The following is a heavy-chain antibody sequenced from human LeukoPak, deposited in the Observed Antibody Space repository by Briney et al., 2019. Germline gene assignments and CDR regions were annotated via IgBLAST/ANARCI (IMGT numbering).Heavy chain of an antibody. CDR3: ARGVAGVYFYYYMDV. CDR1: GYTFTSHY. CDR2: INPSGSST. Sequence: RASVKVSCKASGYTFTSHYMHWVRQAPGQGLEWMGLINPSGSSTLYAQKFQGRVTMTRDMSTTTDYMELSSLRSDDAAVYYCARGVAGVYFYYYMDVWGKGTTVTVSS. D-gene: IGHD1-14*01. V-gene: IGHV1-46*01. J-gene: IGHJ6*03.